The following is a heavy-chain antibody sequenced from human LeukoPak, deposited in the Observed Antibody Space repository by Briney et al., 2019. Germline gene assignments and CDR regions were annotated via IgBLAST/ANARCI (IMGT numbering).Heavy chain of an antibody. Sequence: GGSLRLSCAASGFTFSSYWMSWVRQAPGKGLEWVAIIKTDGSEKYYVDSVKGRFTISRDNAKNSLSLQMNSLRVEDTAVYYCAREGARDYDFWSGYYDYYYYYGMDVWGQGTTVTVSS. J-gene: IGHJ6*02. CDR2: IKTDGSEK. CDR1: GFTFSSYW. V-gene: IGHV3-7*01. D-gene: IGHD3-3*01. CDR3: AREGARDYDFWSGYYDYYYYYGMDV.